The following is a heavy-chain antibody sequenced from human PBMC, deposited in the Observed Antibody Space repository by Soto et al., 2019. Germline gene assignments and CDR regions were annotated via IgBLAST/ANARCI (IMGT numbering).Heavy chain of an antibody. J-gene: IGHJ5*02. CDR1: GFTFGSYW. CDR3: ARESGDWPLNWFDP. CDR2: IKMDASEK. D-gene: IGHD2-21*02. V-gene: IGHV3-7*01. Sequence: GGSLRLSCAASGFTFGSYWMSWVRQAPGKGLEWLATIKMDASEKKYVDSVKGRFTMSRDNAKNSLYLQMDSLRAEDTAVYYCARESGDWPLNWFDPWGQGTLVTVSS.